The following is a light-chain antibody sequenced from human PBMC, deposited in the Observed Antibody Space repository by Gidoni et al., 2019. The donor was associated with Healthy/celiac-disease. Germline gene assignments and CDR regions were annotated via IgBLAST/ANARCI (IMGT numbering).Light chain of an antibody. CDR3: QQYNSYSRT. J-gene: IGKJ1*01. CDR2: KAS. V-gene: IGKV1-5*03. CDR1: QSISSW. Sequence: DIQMTQSPSTLSASVGDRVTITCRAIQSISSWLAWYQQKPVKAPKLLIYKASSLESGVPSRFSGSGSGTEFTLTISSRQPDDFATYYCQQYNSYSRTFXQXTKVXIK.